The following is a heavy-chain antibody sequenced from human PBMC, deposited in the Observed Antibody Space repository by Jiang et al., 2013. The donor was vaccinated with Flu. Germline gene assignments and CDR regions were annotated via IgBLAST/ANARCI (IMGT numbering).Heavy chain of an antibody. D-gene: IGHD1-1*01. CDR2: FYDRGSS. V-gene: IGHV4-59*11. Sequence: GSGLVKPSETLSLTCTVSGGSIISHYWSWMRQPPGKGLEWIGYFYDRGSSKYNPALKSRVTMSVDTSKNQVSLNLTSVTAADTAVYYCATITMSRGTSRAWFGPWGQGTLVTVSS. CDR1: GGSIISHY. CDR3: ATITMSRGTSRAWFGP. J-gene: IGHJ5*02.